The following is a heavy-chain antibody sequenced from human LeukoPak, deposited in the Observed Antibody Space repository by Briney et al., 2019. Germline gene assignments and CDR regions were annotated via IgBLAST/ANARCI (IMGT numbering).Heavy chain of an antibody. CDR2: IHAGNGNT. CDR3: ARFSKSADAFDV. J-gene: IGHJ3*01. CDR1: GYTFTSYV. V-gene: IGHV1-3*01. Sequence: GASVKVSCKASGYTFTSYVIHWVRQASGQRLEWMGWIHAGNGNTKYSQKFQGRVTITRNTSISTAYMELNSLRSEDTAVYYCARFSKSADAFDVWGQGTLVTVSS.